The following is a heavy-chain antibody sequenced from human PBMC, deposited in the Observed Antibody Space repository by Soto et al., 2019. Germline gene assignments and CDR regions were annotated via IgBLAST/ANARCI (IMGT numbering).Heavy chain of an antibody. V-gene: IGHV1-3*01. CDR3: ARVPRYTSDIVEVPAVMFDDWFVP. Sequence: QVQLVQSGAEVKKPGASVKVSCKASGYTFSSYAVQWVRQAPGQSLEWIGWIHAGNGDTKYSQKFHGRVNLTRDTSANTAYIDLSSLRSEDTAVYYCARVPRYTSDIVEVPAVMFDDWFVPWGQGTLVTVSS. J-gene: IGHJ5*02. CDR1: GYTFSSYA. CDR2: IHAGNGDT. D-gene: IGHD2-2*01.